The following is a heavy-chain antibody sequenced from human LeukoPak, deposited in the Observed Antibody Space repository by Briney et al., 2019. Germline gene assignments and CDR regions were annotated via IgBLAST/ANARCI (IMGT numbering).Heavy chain of an antibody. J-gene: IGHJ4*02. Sequence: ASVKVSCKASGGTFSSYAIIWVRQAPGQGLEWMGGIIPIFGTANYAQKFQGRVTITADESTSTAYMELSSLRSEDTAVYYCARNFGTATISRGTFDYWGQGTLVTVSS. CDR3: ARNFGTATISRGTFDY. CDR2: IIPIFGTA. V-gene: IGHV1-69*13. D-gene: IGHD5-24*01. CDR1: GGTFSSYA.